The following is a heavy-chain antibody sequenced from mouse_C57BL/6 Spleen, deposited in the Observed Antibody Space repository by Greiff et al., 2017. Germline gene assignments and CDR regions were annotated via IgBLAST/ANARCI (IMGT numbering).Heavy chain of an antibody. CDR1: GFSLTSYG. CDR3: ASSDYYCSSYQFAY. Sequence: QVHVKQSGPGLVQPSQSLSITCTVSGFSLTSYGVHWVRQSPGKGLEWLGVIWSGGSTVYNAAFISRLSISKGNSKSQVFFQLNSLHADDTAIYDCASSDYYCSSYQFAYWGQGTLVTVSA. J-gene: IGHJ3*01. CDR2: IWSGGST. V-gene: IGHV2-2*01. D-gene: IGHD1-1*01.